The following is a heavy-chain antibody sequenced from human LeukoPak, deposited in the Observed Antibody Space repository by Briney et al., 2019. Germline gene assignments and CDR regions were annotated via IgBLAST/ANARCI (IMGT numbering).Heavy chain of an antibody. J-gene: IGHJ4*02. CDR3: ARHGIAVAGSFDY. V-gene: IGHV4-39*01. D-gene: IGHD6-19*01. CDR1: GGSISSSSYY. Sequence: SETLSLTCTVSGGSISSSSYYWGWIRQPPGKGLEWIGSIYYSGSTYYNPSLKSRVTIPVDTSKNQFSLKLSSVTAADTAVYYCARHGIAVAGSFDYWGQGTLVTVSS. CDR2: IYYSGST.